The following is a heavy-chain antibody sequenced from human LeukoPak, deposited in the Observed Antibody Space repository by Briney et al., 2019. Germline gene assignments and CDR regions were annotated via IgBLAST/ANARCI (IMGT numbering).Heavy chain of an antibody. Sequence: TGGSLRLSCAASGFTFSTYWMTWVRQAPGKGLEWVANVKGDGSEIHYVDSVKGRFTISRDNAKNSLYLQMNSLRAEDTAVYYCARVNWDYYYYGMDVWGQGTTVTVSS. CDR3: ARVNWDYYYYGMDV. V-gene: IGHV3-7*01. CDR2: VKGDGSEI. CDR1: GFTFSTYW. D-gene: IGHD7-27*01. J-gene: IGHJ6*02.